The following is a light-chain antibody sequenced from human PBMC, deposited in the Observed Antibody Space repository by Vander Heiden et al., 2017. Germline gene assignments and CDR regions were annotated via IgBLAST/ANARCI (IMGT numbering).Light chain of an antibody. Sequence: EIVLTQSPGTLSLSPGERATLSCRASQSVSSSYLAWYQQKPGQAPRLLIYGASSRATGIPDRFSGSGSGTDFTLTISRLEPEDFAVYYCQQYGSSPPITFGHGTRLEIQ. V-gene: IGKV3-20*01. CDR1: QSVSSSY. CDR2: GAS. J-gene: IGKJ5*01. CDR3: QQYGSSPPIT.